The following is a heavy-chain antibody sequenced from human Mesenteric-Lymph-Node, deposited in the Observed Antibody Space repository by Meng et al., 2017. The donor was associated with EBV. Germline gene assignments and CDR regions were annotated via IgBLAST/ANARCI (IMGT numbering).Heavy chain of an antibody. CDR3: ARQLGTGHFDY. D-gene: IGHD7-27*01. V-gene: IGHV1-18*01. Sequence: QVQLVQSGAEVKKPGASVKVSCKASGYDFTTYGISWVRQAPGQGLEWMAWISGYSGYTDYSEKLQGRVTVTTGTSTSTAYMELRSLRSDDTAMYYCARQLGTGHFDYWGQGTLVTVPS. J-gene: IGHJ4*02. CDR2: ISGYSGYT. CDR1: GYDFTTYG.